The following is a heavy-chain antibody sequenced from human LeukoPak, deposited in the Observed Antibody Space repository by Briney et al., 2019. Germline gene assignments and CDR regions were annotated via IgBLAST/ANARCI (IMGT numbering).Heavy chain of an antibody. D-gene: IGHD6-13*01. CDR1: GFTFSSYG. J-gene: IGHJ4*02. CDR2: IWYDGSNK. V-gene: IGHV3-33*03. CDR3: ARLRAAAGSGAPDY. Sequence: PGGSLRLSCAASGFTFSSYGMHWVRQAPGKGLEWVAVIWYDGSNKYYADSVKGRFTISRDNSKNTLYLQMNSLRAEDTAVYYCARLRAAAGSGAPDYWGQGTLVTVSS.